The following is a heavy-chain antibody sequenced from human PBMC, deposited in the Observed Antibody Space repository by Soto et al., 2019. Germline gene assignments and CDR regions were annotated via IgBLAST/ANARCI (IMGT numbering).Heavy chain of an antibody. D-gene: IGHD3-10*01. J-gene: IGHJ4*02. Sequence: EVQLVESGGGLVKSGGSLRLSCTASGFTFDNYSMNWVRQAPGKGLEWVSSISRTSNYIFYADSVRGRFTISRDNGKNSLFLQMTSLSADDTAVYYCARSSPGVWAYWGPGTLVTVSS. CDR3: ARSSPGVWAY. CDR2: ISRTSNYI. CDR1: GFTFDNYS. V-gene: IGHV3-21*01.